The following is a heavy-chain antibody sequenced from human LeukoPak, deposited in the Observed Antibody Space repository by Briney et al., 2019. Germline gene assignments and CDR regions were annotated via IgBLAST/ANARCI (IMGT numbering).Heavy chain of an antibody. CDR1: GGSFSGYY. V-gene: IGHV4-34*01. J-gene: IGHJ6*02. D-gene: IGHD6-19*01. CDR3: AREGRSSGPLGMDV. CDR2: INHSGST. Sequence: SETLSLTCAVYGGSFSGYYRSWIRQPPGKGLEWIGEINHSGSTNYNPSLKSRVTISVDTSKNQFSLKLSSVTAADTAVYYCAREGRSSGPLGMDVWGQGTTVTVSS.